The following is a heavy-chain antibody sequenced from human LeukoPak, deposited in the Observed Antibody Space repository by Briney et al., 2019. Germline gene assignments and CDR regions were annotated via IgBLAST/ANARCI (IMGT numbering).Heavy chain of an antibody. J-gene: IGHJ4*02. V-gene: IGHV4-39*01. Sequence: PSETLSLTCIVSGGSISSSSYYWGWIRQPPGKGLEWIGSIYYSGSTYYNPSLKSRVTISVDTSKNQFSLKLSSVTAADTAVYYCANGDYEPPFDYWGQGTLVTVSS. CDR2: IYYSGST. D-gene: IGHD4-17*01. CDR3: ANGDYEPPFDY. CDR1: GGSISSSSYY.